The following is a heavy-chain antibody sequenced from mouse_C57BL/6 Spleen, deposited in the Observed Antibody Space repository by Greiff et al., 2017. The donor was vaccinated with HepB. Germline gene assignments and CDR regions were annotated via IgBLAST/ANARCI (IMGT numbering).Heavy chain of an antibody. D-gene: IGHD2-1*01. CDR2: ILPSIGRT. CDR3: ARGGGKDYGNYEGYFDV. Sequence: VKLQESGSELRSPGSSVKLSCKDFDSEVFPIAYMSWVRQKPGHGFEWIGGILPSIGRTIYGEKFEDKATLDADTLSNTAYLELNSLTSEDSAIDYCARGGGKDYGNYEGYFDVWGTGTTVTVSS. V-gene: IGHV15-2*01. J-gene: IGHJ1*03. CDR1: DSEVFPIAY.